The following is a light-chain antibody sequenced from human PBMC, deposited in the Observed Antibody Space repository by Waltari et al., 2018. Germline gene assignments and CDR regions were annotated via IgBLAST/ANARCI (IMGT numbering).Light chain of an antibody. CDR1: QSISSW. CDR2: KAS. J-gene: IGKJ1*01. Sequence: DRQMTQSPSSLSASVGDTVTIACRARQSISSWLDWYQQKPGKATKLLIYKASSLQSGVPSRFSGSGSGTEFTLTISSLQPEDFATSYCLQYSSSPPWTFGQGTKVEIK. V-gene: IGKV1D-16*02. CDR3: LQYSSSPPWT.